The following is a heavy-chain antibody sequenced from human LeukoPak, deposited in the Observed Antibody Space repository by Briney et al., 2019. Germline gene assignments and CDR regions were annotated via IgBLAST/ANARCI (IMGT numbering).Heavy chain of an antibody. V-gene: IGHV3-7*01. CDR2: IKQDGSEK. CDR1: GFTFSSYW. D-gene: IGHD2-2*01. CDR3: ARVRCSSTSCYGIVLVGAFDI. J-gene: IGHJ3*02. Sequence: GGSLRLSCAASGFTFSSYWMSWVRQAPGKGLEWVANIKQDGSEKYYVDSVKGRFTISRDNAKNSLYLQMNSLRAEDTAVYYCARVRCSSTSCYGIVLVGAFDIWGQGTMVTVSS.